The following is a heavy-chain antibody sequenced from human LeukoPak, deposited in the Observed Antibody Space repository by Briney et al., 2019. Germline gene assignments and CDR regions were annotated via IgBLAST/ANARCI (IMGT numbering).Heavy chain of an antibody. J-gene: IGHJ6*03. CDR2: IKQDGSEK. V-gene: IGHV3-7*01. D-gene: IGHD6-19*01. Sequence: GSLRLSCAASGLTFSSYWMSWVRQAPGKGLEWVANIKQDGSEKYYVDSVKGRFTISRDNAKNSLYLQMNSLRAEDTAVYYCARDIAFEWLGGEHYYMDVWGKGTTVTVSS. CDR3: ARDIAFEWLGGEHYYMDV. CDR1: GLTFSSYW.